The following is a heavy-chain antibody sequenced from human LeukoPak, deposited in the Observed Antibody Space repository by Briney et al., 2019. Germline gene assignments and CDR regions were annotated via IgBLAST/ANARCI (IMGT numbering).Heavy chain of an antibody. J-gene: IGHJ4*02. Sequence: GGSLRLSCAASGFTFSSYAMSWVRQAPGKGLEWVSSISGSGGSTYYAGSVKGRFTISRDNSKNTLYLQMNSLRAEDTAVYYCAKVFGDYYDCWSGYHFDYRGQGTLVTVSS. V-gene: IGHV3-23*01. D-gene: IGHD3-3*01. CDR1: GFTFSSYA. CDR2: ISGSGGST. CDR3: AKVFGDYYDCWSGYHFDY.